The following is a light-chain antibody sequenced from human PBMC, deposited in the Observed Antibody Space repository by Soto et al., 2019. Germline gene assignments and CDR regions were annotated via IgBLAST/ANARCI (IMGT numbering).Light chain of an antibody. V-gene: IGKV1-12*01. Sequence: DIPLTQSPTSLSASVGPISTVWRRASQSIGRNLNWYQQKPGKAPKLLIFTSSSLQSGVPSRFSGSGSGTDFTLTISSLQPEDFATYYCQQANNFPITFGQGTRLEIK. J-gene: IGKJ5*01. CDR3: QQANNFPIT. CDR2: TSS. CDR1: QSIGRN.